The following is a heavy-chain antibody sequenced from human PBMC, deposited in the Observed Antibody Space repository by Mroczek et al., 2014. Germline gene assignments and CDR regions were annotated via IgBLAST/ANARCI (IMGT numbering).Heavy chain of an antibody. CDR3: ARTRRPGGDCSSTSCPLPWFDP. V-gene: IGHV1-2*02. CDR2: INPNSGGT. J-gene: IGHJ5*02. Sequence: QVQLVESGAEVKKPGASVKVSCKASGYTFTGYYMHWVRQAPGQGLEWMGWINPNSGGTNYAQKFQGRVTMTRDTSISTAYMELSRLRSDDTAVYYCARTRRPGGDCSSTSCPLPWFDPVGPGNP. CDR1: GYTFTGYY. D-gene: IGHD2-2*01.